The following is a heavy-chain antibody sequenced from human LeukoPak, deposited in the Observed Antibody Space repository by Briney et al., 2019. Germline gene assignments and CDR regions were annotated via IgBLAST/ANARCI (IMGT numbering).Heavy chain of an antibody. CDR1: GYTFTSYG. Sequence: ASVKVSCKASGYTFTSYGISWVRQAPGQGLEWMGWISAYNGNTNYAQKLQGRVTITTDTSTSTAYMELRSLRSDDTAVYYCARAYCSSTSCYGGAFDIWGQGTMVTVSS. J-gene: IGHJ3*02. CDR2: ISAYNGNT. CDR3: ARAYCSSTSCYGGAFDI. D-gene: IGHD2-2*01. V-gene: IGHV1-18*01.